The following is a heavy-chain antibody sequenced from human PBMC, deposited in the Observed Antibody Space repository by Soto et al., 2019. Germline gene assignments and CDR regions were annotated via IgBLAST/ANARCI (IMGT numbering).Heavy chain of an antibody. J-gene: IGHJ4*02. Sequence: VGSLRLSCAASGFNFHWYWMSWVRQAPGKGLEWVANIKQDGSEKYYVDSVRGRFTISRDNAKNSLYLQMNSLRAEDTAVYYCATSGGGWLQPPVWGQGTLVTVSS. CDR3: ATSGGGWLQPPV. V-gene: IGHV3-7*03. CDR2: IKQDGSEK. CDR1: GFNFHWYW. D-gene: IGHD5-12*01.